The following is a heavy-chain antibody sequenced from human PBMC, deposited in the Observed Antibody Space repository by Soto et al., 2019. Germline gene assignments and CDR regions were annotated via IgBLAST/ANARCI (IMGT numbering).Heavy chain of an antibody. J-gene: IGHJ4*02. CDR1: GFTFSSYE. CDR3: ARDLYFFGSGTSFDH. Sequence: EVQLVESGGGLVQPGGTLRLSCAASGFTFSSYEMNWVRQAPGAGLEWVSYIGTSGSTIYYSDSVKGRFTISRDNAKNSLYLQMNSLRAEDMAVYYCARDLYFFGSGTSFDHWGQGTLVTVSS. V-gene: IGHV3-48*03. D-gene: IGHD3-10*01. CDR2: IGTSGSTI.